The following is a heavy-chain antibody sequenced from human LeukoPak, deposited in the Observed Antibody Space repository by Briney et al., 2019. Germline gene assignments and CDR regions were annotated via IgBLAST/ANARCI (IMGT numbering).Heavy chain of an antibody. J-gene: IGHJ4*01. Sequence: SETLSLTCAVYGGSFSGYYWSWIRQPPGKGLEWIGEINHSGSTNYNPSLKSRVTISVDTSKNQFTLKLSSVTAGDTAVYYCARQFWSGYYDFDYWGHGTLVTVSS. D-gene: IGHD3-3*01. CDR2: INHSGST. V-gene: IGHV4-34*01. CDR1: GGSFSGYY. CDR3: ARQFWSGYYDFDY.